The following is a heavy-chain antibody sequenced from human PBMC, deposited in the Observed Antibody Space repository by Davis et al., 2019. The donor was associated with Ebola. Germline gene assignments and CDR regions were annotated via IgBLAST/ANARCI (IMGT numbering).Heavy chain of an antibody. CDR3: AKENCYDSSGYCVWDY. J-gene: IGHJ4*02. Sequence: GESLKISCAASGFTVSSNYMSWVRQAPGKGLEWVSVIYSGGSTYYADSVKGRFTISRDNAKNSLYLQMNSLRAEDTAVYYCAKENCYDSSGYCVWDYWGQGTLVTVSS. D-gene: IGHD3-22*01. CDR1: GFTVSSNY. V-gene: IGHV3-53*01. CDR2: IYSGGST.